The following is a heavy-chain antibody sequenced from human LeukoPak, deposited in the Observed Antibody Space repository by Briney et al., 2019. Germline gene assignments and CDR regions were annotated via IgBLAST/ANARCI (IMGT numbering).Heavy chain of an antibody. CDR2: IYYTGST. V-gene: IGHV4-59*01. Sequence: SETLSLTCTVSGGSINSDYWSWIRQPPGKGLEWIGYIYYTGSTSYNPSLQSRVTISVDTSKTHFSLKLRSVTAADTAVYYCARMGNPATVTADYWGQGTLVTVSS. D-gene: IGHD4-17*01. CDR3: ARMGNPATVTADY. J-gene: IGHJ4*02. CDR1: GGSINSDY.